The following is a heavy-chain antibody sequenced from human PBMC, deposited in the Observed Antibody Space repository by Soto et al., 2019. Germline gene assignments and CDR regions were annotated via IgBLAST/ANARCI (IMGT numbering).Heavy chain of an antibody. J-gene: IGHJ1*01. V-gene: IGHV1-18*01. CDR2: VSPKSGNT. CDR3: ARGRTVSSIGPLLV. D-gene: IGHD1-1*01. Sequence: QIQMVQSGAEVKKPGASVTVSCKASGYNFFDYGVSWVRQATGQGLEWMGWVSPKSGNTDYARKVQSRVTMTTDTSTRTAYMELRGLRSDDTAVYYCARGRTVSSIGPLLVWGQGTLVSVSS. CDR1: GYNFFDYG.